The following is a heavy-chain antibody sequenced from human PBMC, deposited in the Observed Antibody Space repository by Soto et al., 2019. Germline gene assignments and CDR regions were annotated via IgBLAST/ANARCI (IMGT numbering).Heavy chain of an antibody. CDR3: AFPPDPPNRGIDV. CDR1: GYSFTSYC. Sequence: PGESLKISCKGSGYSFTSYCIGWVRQMPGKGLEWMGVIYPGDSDTRYSPSFQGQVSISADKSISTAYLQWASLKASDTAMYYCAFPPDPPNRGIDVWGQGTTVTVSS. J-gene: IGHJ6*02. CDR2: IYPGDSDT. V-gene: IGHV5-51*01.